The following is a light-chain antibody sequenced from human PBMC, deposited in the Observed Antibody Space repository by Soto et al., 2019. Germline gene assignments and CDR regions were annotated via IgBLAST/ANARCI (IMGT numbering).Light chain of an antibody. Sequence: IVLTRSPGTLSLSPEKKAPLSCRARQSVSSYLAWYQQKPGQAPRLLIYDASNRATGIPARFSGSGSGTDFTLTISSLEPEDFAVYYCQQRSNWPLITFGQGTGLGL. V-gene: IGKV3-11*01. CDR1: QSVSSY. CDR3: QQRSNWPLIT. J-gene: IGKJ5*01. CDR2: DAS.